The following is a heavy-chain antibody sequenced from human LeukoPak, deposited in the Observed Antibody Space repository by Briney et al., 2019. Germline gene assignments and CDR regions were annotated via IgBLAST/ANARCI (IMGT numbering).Heavy chain of an antibody. J-gene: IGHJ4*02. Sequence: PSETLSLTCTVSGGSISSSSYYWGWIRQPPGKGLEWIGSIYYSGSTYYNPSLKSRVTISLDTSKNQFSLKLNSVTAADSAMYYCATTATLDYWGQGTLVTVSS. CDR3: ATTATLDY. V-gene: IGHV4-39*01. CDR1: GGSISSSSYY. D-gene: IGHD5-18*01. CDR2: IYYSGST.